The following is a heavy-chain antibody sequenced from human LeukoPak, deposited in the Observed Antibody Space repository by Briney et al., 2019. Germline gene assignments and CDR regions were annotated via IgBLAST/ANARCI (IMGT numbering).Heavy chain of an antibody. J-gene: IGHJ5*02. CDR3: ARGGGRITMVRGVIITMGWFDP. D-gene: IGHD3-10*01. CDR2: IYTSGST. V-gene: IGHV4-61*02. CDR1: GGSISSGSYY. Sequence: PSQTLSLTCTVSGGSISSGSYYWSWIRQPAGKGLEWIGRIYTSGSTNYNPSLKSRITISVDTSKNQFSLKLSSVTAADTAVYYCARGGGRITMVRGVIITMGWFDPWGQGTLVTVSS.